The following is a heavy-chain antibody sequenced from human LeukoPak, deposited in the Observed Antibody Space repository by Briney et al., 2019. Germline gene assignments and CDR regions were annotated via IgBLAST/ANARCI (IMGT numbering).Heavy chain of an antibody. Sequence: ASVRVSCKASGYIFIVHYIHWVRQAPGQGLEWMGWISPNSGGTNYAQTFQGRVAMTRDTSITTAYMELSRLRSDDTAVYYCATDAWGYYDSSGYYRQADYWGQGTLVTVSS. CDR2: ISPNSGGT. J-gene: IGHJ4*02. CDR1: GYIFIVHY. D-gene: IGHD3-22*01. V-gene: IGHV1-2*02. CDR3: ATDAWGYYDSSGYYRQADY.